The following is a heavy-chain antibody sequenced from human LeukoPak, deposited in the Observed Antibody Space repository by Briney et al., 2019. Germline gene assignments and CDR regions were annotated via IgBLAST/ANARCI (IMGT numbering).Heavy chain of an antibody. D-gene: IGHD3-9*01. CDR2: IYYSGST. J-gene: IGHJ4*02. V-gene: IGHV4-59*01. CDR1: GGSISSYY. Sequence: SETRTLTCTVSGGSISSYYWSWIRQPPGKGLEWIGYIYYSGSTNYNPSLKSRVTISVDTSKNQFSLKLSSVTAADTAVYYCARSDYDIFDYWGQGTLVTVSS. CDR3: ARSDYDIFDY.